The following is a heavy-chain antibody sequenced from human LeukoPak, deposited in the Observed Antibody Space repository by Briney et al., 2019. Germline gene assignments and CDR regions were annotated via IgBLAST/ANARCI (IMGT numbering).Heavy chain of an antibody. CDR3: SNFARDDSSAYYPDY. CDR1: GFTFSGSA. CDR2: IRSKANTYAT. Sequence: PGGSLRLSCAASGFTFSGSAIHWVRQASGKGLEWIGRIRSKANTYATAYAESVKGRFTISRDDSKNTAYLQMNSLKTEDTAVYYCSNFARDDSSAYYPDYWGQGTLVAVSS. J-gene: IGHJ4*02. V-gene: IGHV3-73*01. D-gene: IGHD3-22*01.